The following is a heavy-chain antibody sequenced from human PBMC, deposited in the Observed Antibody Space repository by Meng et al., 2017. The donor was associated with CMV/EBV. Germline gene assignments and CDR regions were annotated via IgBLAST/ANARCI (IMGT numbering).Heavy chain of an antibody. CDR2: LDSGYVFV. Sequence: GESLKISCAAFGFTFNTYAMNWVHQAPGKGLEWVSSLDSGYVFVYYADSVKGRFTISRDNAKNSLYLQMNSLRAEDTAVYYCARAGYPDPFDYWGQGTLVTVSS. V-gene: IGHV3-21*01. D-gene: IGHD3-16*02. CDR1: GFTFNTYA. CDR3: ARAGYPDPFDY. J-gene: IGHJ4*02.